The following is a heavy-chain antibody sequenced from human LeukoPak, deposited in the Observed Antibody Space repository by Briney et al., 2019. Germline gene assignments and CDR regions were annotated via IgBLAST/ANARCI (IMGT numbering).Heavy chain of an antibody. D-gene: IGHD5-24*01. CDR1: GFTFSDYS. J-gene: IGHJ4*02. CDR2: IYNSGST. V-gene: IGHV4-59*01. Sequence: GSLRLSCAASGFTFSDYSMSWVPQPPGKGLEWIGYIYNSGSTNYNPSLTSRVTISVDTSKNQISLKLNSVTAADTAVYYCATGRWLPLPNYWGQGTLVTVSS. CDR3: ATGRWLPLPNY.